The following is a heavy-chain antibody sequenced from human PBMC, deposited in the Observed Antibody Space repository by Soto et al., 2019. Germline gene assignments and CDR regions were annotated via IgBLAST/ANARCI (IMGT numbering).Heavy chain of an antibody. Sequence: ASVKVSCTASGYTFTGYYMHWVRQAPGQGLEWMGWINPNSGGTNYAQKFQGWVTMTRDTSISTAYMELSRLRSDDTAVYYCARDARGDEAPMDYWGQGTLVTVS. CDR2: INPNSGGT. V-gene: IGHV1-2*04. D-gene: IGHD3-10*01. CDR1: GYTFTGYY. CDR3: ARDARGDEAPMDY. J-gene: IGHJ4*02.